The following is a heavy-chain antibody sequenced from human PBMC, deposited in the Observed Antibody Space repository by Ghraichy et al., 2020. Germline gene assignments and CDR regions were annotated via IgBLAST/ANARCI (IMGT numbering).Heavy chain of an antibody. Sequence: LSLTCAASGFTFSSYWMHWIRQAPGKGLVWVSRINSDGSSTSYADSVKGRFTISRDNAKNTLYLQMNSLRAEDTAVYYCARVGSSLAYYMDVWGKGTTVTVSS. D-gene: IGHD1-26*01. V-gene: IGHV3-74*01. CDR2: INSDGSST. CDR1: GFTFSSYW. J-gene: IGHJ6*03. CDR3: ARVGSSLAYYMDV.